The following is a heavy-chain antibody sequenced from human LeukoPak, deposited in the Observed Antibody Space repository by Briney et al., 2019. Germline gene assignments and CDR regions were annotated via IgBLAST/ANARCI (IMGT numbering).Heavy chain of an antibody. Sequence: GGSLRLSCAASGFTFSSYGMHWVRQAPGKGLEWVAVIWYDGSNKYYADSVKGRFTISRDNSKSTLYLQMNSLRAEDTAVYYCARDPTIFGVVAAYYFDYWGQGTLVTVSS. CDR1: GFTFSSYG. D-gene: IGHD3-3*01. J-gene: IGHJ4*02. CDR3: ARDPTIFGVVAAYYFDY. CDR2: IWYDGSNK. V-gene: IGHV3-33*01.